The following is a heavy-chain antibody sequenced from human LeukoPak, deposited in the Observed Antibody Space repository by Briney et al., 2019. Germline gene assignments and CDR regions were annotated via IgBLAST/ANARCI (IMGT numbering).Heavy chain of an antibody. J-gene: IGHJ4*02. CDR2: INGDGSAT. V-gene: IGHV3-74*01. CDR3: ARGGGYSYDYVDY. CDR1: GFTFSSYW. Sequence: GGSLRLSCAASGFTFSSYWMHWVRQAPGKGLVWVSRINGDGSATTYADSVKGRFTISRDNAKDTVYLQMDSLRAGDTAVYYCARGGGYSYDYVDYWGQGTLVTVSS. D-gene: IGHD5-18*01.